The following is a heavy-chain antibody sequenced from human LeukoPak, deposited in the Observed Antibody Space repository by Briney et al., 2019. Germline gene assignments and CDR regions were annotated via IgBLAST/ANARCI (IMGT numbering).Heavy chain of an antibody. CDR1: GYTLTELS. CDR2: FDPEDGET. J-gene: IGHJ6*03. V-gene: IGHV1-24*01. D-gene: IGHD6-13*01. Sequence: ASVKVSCKVSGYTLTELSMHWVRQAPGKGLEWMGGFDPEDGETIYAQKFQGRVTMTEDTSTDTAYMELSSLRSEDTAVYYCATVEVGGRGSSWHYYYYYMDVWGKGTTVTVSS. CDR3: ATVEVGGRGSSWHYYYYYMDV.